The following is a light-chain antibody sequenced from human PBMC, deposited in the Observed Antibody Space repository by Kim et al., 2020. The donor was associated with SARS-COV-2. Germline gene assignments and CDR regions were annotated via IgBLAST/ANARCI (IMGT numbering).Light chain of an antibody. Sequence: EIVLTQSPVPLSLSPGETATLSCRASQSVSSSYLAWYQQKPGQAPRFVMYGASGRATGIPDRFSGSGSGTDFTLTISRLEPEDFAGYYCQLYGSLPRTFGQGTKVDIK. CDR1: QSVSSSY. CDR2: GAS. J-gene: IGKJ1*01. V-gene: IGKV3-20*01. CDR3: QLYGSLPRT.